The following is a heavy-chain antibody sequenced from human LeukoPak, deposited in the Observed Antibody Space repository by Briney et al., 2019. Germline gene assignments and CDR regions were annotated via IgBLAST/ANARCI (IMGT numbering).Heavy chain of an antibody. CDR3: ARGRSYGFDFDS. V-gene: IGHV4-61*01. Sequence: AETLSLTCDVSGVSINTCCYYWTWIPQPPGKGLEWIGYKYYSGSTRYNSSLRSRLTISLDTSKNQFSLRLTSVTAADTAVYYCARGRSYGFDFDSWGPGTLVIVSS. CDR2: KYYSGST. J-gene: IGHJ4*02. D-gene: IGHD5-18*01. CDR1: GVSINTCCYY.